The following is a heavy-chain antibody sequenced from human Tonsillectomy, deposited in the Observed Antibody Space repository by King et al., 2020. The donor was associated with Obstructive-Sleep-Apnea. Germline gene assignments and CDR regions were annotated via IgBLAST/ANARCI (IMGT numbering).Heavy chain of an antibody. CDR2: ITSSGGTI. CDR1: GFTLSIYS. D-gene: IGHD3-22*01. Sequence: VQLVESGGGLVQPGGSLRLSCSASGFTLSIYSMNWVRQTPGKGLEWVSHITSSGGTIYYADSVKGRFTVSRDNAKNSLYLQMNSLRVEDTAVYYCVRDGGTYYYDSSGYLEGFDYWGQGTLVTVSS. CDR3: VRDGGTYYYDSSGYLEGFDY. J-gene: IGHJ4*02. V-gene: IGHV3-48*04.